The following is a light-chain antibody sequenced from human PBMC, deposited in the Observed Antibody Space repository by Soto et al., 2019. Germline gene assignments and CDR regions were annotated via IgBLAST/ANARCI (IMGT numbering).Light chain of an antibody. V-gene: IGLV2-14*01. J-gene: IGLJ2*01. CDR2: DVS. Sequence: QSVLTQPASVSGSPGQSITISCTGTSSDVGGYNYVSWYQQHPGKAPKLMIYDVSNRPSGVSNRFSGSKSGNTASLTISGFQAEDEADYYCSSYTSSYVVFGGGTQLTVL. CDR3: SSYTSSYVV. CDR1: SSDVGGYNY.